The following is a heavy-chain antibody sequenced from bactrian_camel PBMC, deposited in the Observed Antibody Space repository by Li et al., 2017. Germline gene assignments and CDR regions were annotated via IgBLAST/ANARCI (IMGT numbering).Heavy chain of an antibody. D-gene: IGHD5*01. CDR1: EYGKVFRSYC. V-gene: IGHV3S1*01. J-gene: IGHJ6*01. CDR3: AAPFLWSGGRCRIDAPPNAPDFAY. CDR2: MYTGFGGGNI. Sequence: HVQLVESGGGSVQIGGSLRLSCSASEYGKVFRSYCMGWFRQRPGKEREGVAAMYTGFGGGNIYYDDSVKGRFTISHDDAQNSLYLLMTDLKPEDTAMYYCAAPFLWSGGRCRIDAPPNAPDFAYWGQGTQVTVS.